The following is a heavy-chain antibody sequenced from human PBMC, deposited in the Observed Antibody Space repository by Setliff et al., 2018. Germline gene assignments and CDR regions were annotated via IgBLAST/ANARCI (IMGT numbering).Heavy chain of an antibody. Sequence: GGSLRLSCVASGFTFSNYGMHWVRQAPGKGLEWVSGINWNGGSTGYADSVKGRFTISRDNAKNSLYLQMNSLRAEDTAVYYCARAGGSWYPEYYFDYWGQGTLVTVSS. CDR2: INWNGGST. V-gene: IGHV3-20*04. J-gene: IGHJ4*02. CDR1: GFTFSNYG. D-gene: IGHD6-13*01. CDR3: ARAGGSWYPEYYFDY.